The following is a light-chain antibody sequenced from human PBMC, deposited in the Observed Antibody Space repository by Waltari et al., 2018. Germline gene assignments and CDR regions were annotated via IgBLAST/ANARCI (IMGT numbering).Light chain of an antibody. V-gene: IGLV2-14*01. Sequence: QSALTQPASVSGSPGQSITIPCTGTSSDVGAYNYVSWYQQHPGKVPQLMIYEVTNRPSGVSNRFSGSKSGNTASLTISGLQPEDEADYYCSSHTTSDSLVFGTGTKVTVL. J-gene: IGLJ1*01. CDR2: EVT. CDR3: SSHTTSDSLV. CDR1: SSDVGAYNY.